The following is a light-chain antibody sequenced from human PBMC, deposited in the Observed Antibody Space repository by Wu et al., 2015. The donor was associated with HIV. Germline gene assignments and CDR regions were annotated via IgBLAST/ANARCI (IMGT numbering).Light chain of an antibody. V-gene: IGKV3-15*01. CDR3: QQRSNWPLT. J-gene: IGKJ4*01. CDR2: GAS. Sequence: EIVMTQSPATLSVSPGERATLSCRASQSITNNLVWYQQKPGQAPRLLIYGASTRATGIPARFSGSGSGTEFILTISSMQSEDFAVYYCQQRSNWPLTFGGGTKVEIK. CDR1: QSITNN.